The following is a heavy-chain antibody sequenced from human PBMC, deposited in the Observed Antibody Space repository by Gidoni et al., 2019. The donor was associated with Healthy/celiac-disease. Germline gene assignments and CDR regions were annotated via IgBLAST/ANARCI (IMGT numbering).Heavy chain of an antibody. J-gene: IGHJ4*02. D-gene: IGHD3-10*01. CDR1: CGSHSSGDYY. V-gene: IGHV4-30-4*01. Sequence: QVQLQESCPGLVKPSQTRSLTCTVPCGSHSSGDYYWSWIRQPPGKGLEWIGYIYYSGSTYYNPSLKSRVTISVDTSKNQFSLKLSSVTAADTAVYYCARGWITMVRFDYWGQGTLVTVSS. CDR3: ARGWITMVRFDY. CDR2: IYYSGST.